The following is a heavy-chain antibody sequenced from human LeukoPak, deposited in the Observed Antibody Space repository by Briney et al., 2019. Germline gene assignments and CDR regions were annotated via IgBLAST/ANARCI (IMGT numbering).Heavy chain of an antibody. J-gene: IGHJ6*03. CDR2: ISSSSSYI. D-gene: IGHD1-26*01. Sequence: RPGGSLRLSCAASGFTFSSYSMNWVRQAPGKGLEWVSSISSSSSYIYYADSVKGRFTISRDNAKNSLYLQMNSLRAEDTAVYYCARDLVGATEYYYYYMDVWGKGTTVTVSS. V-gene: IGHV3-21*01. CDR1: GFTFSSYS. CDR3: ARDLVGATEYYYYYMDV.